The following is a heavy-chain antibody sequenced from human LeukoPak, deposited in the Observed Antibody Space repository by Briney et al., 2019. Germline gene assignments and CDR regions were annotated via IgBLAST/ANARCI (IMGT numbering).Heavy chain of an antibody. D-gene: IGHD3-22*01. V-gene: IGHV4-34*01. CDR2: INHSGST. J-gene: IGHJ4*02. Sequence: SETLSLTCTVSGGSISSYYWSWIRQPPGKGLEWIGEINHSGSTNYNPSLKSRVTISVDTSKNQFSLKLSSVTAADTAVYYCARHEGVVVIFTFWGQGTLVTVSS. CDR1: GGSISSYY. CDR3: ARHEGVVVIFTF.